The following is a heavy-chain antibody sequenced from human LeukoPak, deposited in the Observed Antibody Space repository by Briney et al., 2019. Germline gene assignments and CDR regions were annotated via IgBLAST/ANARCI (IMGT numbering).Heavy chain of an antibody. Sequence: QPGGSLRLSCAASGFTFSTYEMNWVRQAPGKGLEWVSYISSSGSTIYYADSVKGRFTISRDNAKNSLYLQMNSLRAEDTAFYYCARANLGTEDTDWGQGTMVTVSS. J-gene: IGHJ3*01. V-gene: IGHV3-48*03. D-gene: IGHD5-18*01. CDR3: ARANLGTEDTD. CDR1: GFTFSTYE. CDR2: ISSSGSTI.